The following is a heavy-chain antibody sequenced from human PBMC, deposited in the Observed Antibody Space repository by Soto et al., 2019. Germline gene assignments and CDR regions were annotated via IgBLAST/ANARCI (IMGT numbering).Heavy chain of an antibody. CDR2: ISWNSGSM. D-gene: IGHD2-2*01. Sequence: EVQLVESGGGLVQPGRSLRLSCAASGFTFDDYAMHWVRQAPGKGLEWVSGISWNSGSMDYADSVKGRFTISRDNAKNSLYLQMDSLRPEDTALYYCAKELYCISTTCQMHYHYYAMDVWGQGTTVTVS. V-gene: IGHV3-9*01. J-gene: IGHJ6*02. CDR1: GFTFDDYA. CDR3: AKELYCISTTCQMHYHYYAMDV.